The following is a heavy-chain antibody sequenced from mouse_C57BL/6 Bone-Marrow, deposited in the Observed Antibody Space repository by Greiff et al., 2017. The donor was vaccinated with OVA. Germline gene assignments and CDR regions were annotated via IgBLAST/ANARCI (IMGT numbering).Heavy chain of an antibody. V-gene: IGHV2-5*01. Sequence: QVQLQQSGPGLVQPSQSLSITCTVSGFSLTSYGVNWVRQSPGKGLEWLGVIWRGGSTDYNAAFMSRLSITKDNSKRQVFFKMNSLQADDTAIYYFAKGEISKLHYAMDYWGQGTSVTVSS. CDR3: AKGEISKLHYAMDY. J-gene: IGHJ4*01. D-gene: IGHD1-1*01. CDR2: IWRGGST. CDR1: GFSLTSYG.